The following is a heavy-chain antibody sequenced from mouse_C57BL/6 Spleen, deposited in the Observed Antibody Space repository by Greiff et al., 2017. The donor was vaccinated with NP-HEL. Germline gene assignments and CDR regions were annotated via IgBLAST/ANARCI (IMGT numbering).Heavy chain of an antibody. J-gene: IGHJ3*01. V-gene: IGHV1-26*01. Sequence: EVQLQQSGPELVKPGASVKISCKASGYTFTDYYMNWVKQSHGKSLEWIGDINPNNGGTSYNQKFKGKATLTVDKSSSTAYMQLRSLTSEDSAVYYCARISNYYGSSPFAYWGQGTLVTVSA. CDR3: ARISNYYGSSPFAY. CDR2: INPNNGGT. D-gene: IGHD1-1*01. CDR1: GYTFTDYY.